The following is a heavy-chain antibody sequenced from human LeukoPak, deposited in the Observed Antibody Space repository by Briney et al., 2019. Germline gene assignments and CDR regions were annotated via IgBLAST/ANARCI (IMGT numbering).Heavy chain of an antibody. V-gene: IGHV3-33*01. Sequence: PGGSLRLSCAASGFTFSSYGMHWVRQAPGKGLEWVAVIWYDGSNKYYADSVKGRFTISRDNSKNTLYLQMNSLRAEDTAVYYCARDLSKAVAAYAFDIRGQGTMVTVSS. D-gene: IGHD6-19*01. CDR1: GFTFSSYG. CDR3: ARDLSKAVAAYAFDI. CDR2: IWYDGSNK. J-gene: IGHJ3*02.